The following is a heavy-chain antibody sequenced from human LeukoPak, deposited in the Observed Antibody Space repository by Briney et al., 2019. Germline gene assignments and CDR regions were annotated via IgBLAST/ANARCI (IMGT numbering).Heavy chain of an antibody. J-gene: IGHJ4*02. CDR2: ISYDGSNK. CDR1: GFTFSSYA. Sequence: RVLRLSCAASGFTFSSYAMHWVRQAPGKGLEWVAVISYDGSNKYYADSVKGRFTTSRDNSKNTLYLQMNSLRAEDTAVYYCARVEWELLYYFDYWGQGTLVTVSS. CDR3: ARVEWELLYYFDY. V-gene: IGHV3-30-3*01. D-gene: IGHD1-26*01.